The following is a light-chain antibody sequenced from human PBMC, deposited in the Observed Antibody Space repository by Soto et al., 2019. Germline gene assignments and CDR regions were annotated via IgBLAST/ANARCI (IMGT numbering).Light chain of an antibody. CDR3: CSYAGSPRDV. CDR1: SSDVGGYNY. Sequence: QSVLTQPRSVSGSPGQSVTISCTGTSSDVGGYNYVSWYQQHPGKAPKVMIYDVSERPSGVPDRFSGSKSGNTASLTISGLQAEDEADYYCCSYAGSPRDVLGTGTKVTFL. CDR2: DVS. J-gene: IGLJ1*01. V-gene: IGLV2-11*01.